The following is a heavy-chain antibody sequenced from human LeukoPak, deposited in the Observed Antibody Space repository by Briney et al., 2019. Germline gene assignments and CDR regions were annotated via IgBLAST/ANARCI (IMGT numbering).Heavy chain of an antibody. J-gene: IGHJ4*02. V-gene: IGHV1-69*13. CDR3: ARNNYYDSSGYYTPFDY. CDR1: GGTFSSYA. D-gene: IGHD3-22*01. Sequence: SVKVSCKASGGTFSSYAISWVRQAPGQGLEWMGGIIPIFGTANYAQKFQGRVTITADESTSTAYMELSSLRSEDTAVYYCARNNYYDSSGYYTPFDYWGQGTLVTVSS. CDR2: IIPIFGTA.